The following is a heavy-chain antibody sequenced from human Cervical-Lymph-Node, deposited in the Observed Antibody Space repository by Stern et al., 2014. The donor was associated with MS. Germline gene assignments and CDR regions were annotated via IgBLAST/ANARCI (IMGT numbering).Heavy chain of an antibody. V-gene: IGHV3-30*18. J-gene: IGHJ4*02. CDR1: GFTFTTYG. CDR2: IFYDGSKK. D-gene: IGHD3-10*01. Sequence: QVQLVESGGGVVQPGRSLRLSCVASGFTFTTYGMHWVRQAPGQGLEWVAGIFYDGSKKYYADAVKGRFTISRDNSKNTLYLQMSSLRAEDTAVYYCAKDRKTYYYGSGSYYNSYYFDYWGQGTLVTVSS. CDR3: AKDRKTYYYGSGSYYNSYYFDY.